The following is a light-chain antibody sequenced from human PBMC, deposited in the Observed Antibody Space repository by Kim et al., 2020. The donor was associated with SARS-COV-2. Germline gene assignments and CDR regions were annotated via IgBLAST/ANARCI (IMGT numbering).Light chain of an antibody. CDR3: QQCKGAPWT. Sequence: ASVGDRVTSTCRASQSISNYLAWYQQKPGKVPKLLIYAASALRSGVPSRFSGSGSGTDFTLTITSLQPEDVAVYYCQQCKGAPWTFGHGTKVDIK. V-gene: IGKV1-27*01. CDR1: QSISNY. CDR2: AAS. J-gene: IGKJ1*01.